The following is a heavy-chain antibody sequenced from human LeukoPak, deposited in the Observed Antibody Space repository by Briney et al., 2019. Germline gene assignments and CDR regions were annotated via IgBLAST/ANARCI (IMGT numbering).Heavy chain of an antibody. CDR3: AVGYCSSTSCFDY. V-gene: IGHV4-30-2*01. D-gene: IGHD2-2*01. Sequence: PSETLSLTCTVSGGSISSSSYYWSWIRQPPGKGLEWIGYIYHSGSTYYNPSLKSRVTISVDRSKNQFSLKLSSVTAADTAVYYCAVGYCSSTSCFDYWGQGTLVTVSS. CDR1: GGSISSSSYY. CDR2: IYHSGST. J-gene: IGHJ4*02.